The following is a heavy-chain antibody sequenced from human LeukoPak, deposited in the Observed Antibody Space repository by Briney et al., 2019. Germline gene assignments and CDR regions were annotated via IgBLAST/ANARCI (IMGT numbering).Heavy chain of an antibody. J-gene: IGHJ2*01. CDR1: GGSISSGSYY. CDR3: ARHRYGFATQTLWYFDL. Sequence: SQTLSLTCPVSGGSISSGSYYWSWIRQPAGKGLEWIGRIYTSGSTNYNPSLKSRVTISVDTSKNQFSLKLSSVTAADTAVYYCARHRYGFATQTLWYFDLWGRGTLVTVSS. CDR2: IYTSGST. V-gene: IGHV4-61*02. D-gene: IGHD5-24*01.